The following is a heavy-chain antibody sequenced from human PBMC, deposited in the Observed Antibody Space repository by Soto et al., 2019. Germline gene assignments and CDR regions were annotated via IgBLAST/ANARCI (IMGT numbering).Heavy chain of an antibody. D-gene: IGHD4-17*01. CDR2: ISAYNGNT. Sequence: GASVKVSCKASGYTFTSYGISWVRQAPGQGLEWMGWISAYNGNTNYAQKLQGRVTMTTDTSTSTAYMELRSLRSDDAAVYYRARTTVTSFGYYYYGMDVWGQGTTVTVSS. J-gene: IGHJ6*02. CDR3: ARTTVTSFGYYYYGMDV. CDR1: GYTFTSYG. V-gene: IGHV1-18*01.